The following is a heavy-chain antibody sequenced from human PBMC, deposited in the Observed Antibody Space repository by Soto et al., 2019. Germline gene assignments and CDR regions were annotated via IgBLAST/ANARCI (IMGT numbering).Heavy chain of an antibody. CDR2: IYHSGTT. Sequence: SETLSLTCTVSGGSISSHYWSWIRQPPGKGLEWIGYIYHSGTTNYNPSLKSRVTISIDTSKSQSSLKLSSVTAADTAVYYCARDSPYDSSGYYYVNYYYGMDVWGQGTTVTVS. V-gene: IGHV4-59*11. D-gene: IGHD3-22*01. CDR1: GGSISSHY. J-gene: IGHJ6*02. CDR3: ARDSPYDSSGYYYVNYYYGMDV.